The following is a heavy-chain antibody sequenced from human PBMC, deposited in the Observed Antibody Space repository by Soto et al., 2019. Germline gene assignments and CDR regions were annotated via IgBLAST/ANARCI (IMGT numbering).Heavy chain of an antibody. Sequence: GGSLRLSCAASGFTFSNYSMSWVRQAPGKGLEWVSGMNSGGRSYYADSVKGRFTISRDTSKNMLYLQMNSLRADDTAVFYCVKALQYSSSRDYFYYGMDVWGQGTTVTVSS. D-gene: IGHD6-6*01. CDR1: GFTFSNYS. J-gene: IGHJ6*02. CDR3: VKALQYSSSRDYFYYGMDV. CDR2: MNSGGRS. V-gene: IGHV3-23*01.